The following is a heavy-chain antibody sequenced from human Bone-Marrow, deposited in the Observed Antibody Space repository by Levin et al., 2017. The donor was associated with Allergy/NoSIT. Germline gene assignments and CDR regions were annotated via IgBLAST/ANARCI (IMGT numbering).Heavy chain of an antibody. CDR1: GFSFTTYG. Sequence: GGSLRLSCAASGFSFTTYGMHWVRQAPGKGLEWVALITYDGGNRYFADSVKGRFTISRDNAKNALYLQMNSLRVEDTALYYCAGSQGFDAFEIWGQGTMVTVSS. CDR3: AGSQGFDAFEI. CDR2: ITYDGGNR. J-gene: IGHJ3*02. V-gene: IGHV3-30*03.